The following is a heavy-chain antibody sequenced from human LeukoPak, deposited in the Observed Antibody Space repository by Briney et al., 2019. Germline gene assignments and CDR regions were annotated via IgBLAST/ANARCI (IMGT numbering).Heavy chain of an antibody. CDR2: IYYGGST. CDR3: AREGYYYGMDV. J-gene: IGHJ6*02. V-gene: IGHV4-59*01. CDR1: GGSISSYY. Sequence: SETLSLTCTVSGGSISSYYWSWIRQPPGKGLEWIGYIYYGGSTNYNPSLKSRVTISVDTSENQFSLKLSSVTAADTAVYYCAREGYYYGMDVWGQGTTVTVSS.